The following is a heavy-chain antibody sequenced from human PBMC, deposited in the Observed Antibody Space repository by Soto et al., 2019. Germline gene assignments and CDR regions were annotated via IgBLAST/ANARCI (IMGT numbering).Heavy chain of an antibody. CDR1: GFTFSSYA. J-gene: IGHJ6*02. D-gene: IGHD6-6*01. CDR3: AKGRKYSSSDGMDV. Sequence: GGSLRLSCAASGFTFSSYAMSWVRQAPGKGLEWVSAISGSGGSTYYADSVKGRFTISRDNSKNTLYLQMNSLRAEDTAVYYGAKGRKYSSSDGMDVWGQGTTVTVSS. V-gene: IGHV3-23*01. CDR2: ISGSGGST.